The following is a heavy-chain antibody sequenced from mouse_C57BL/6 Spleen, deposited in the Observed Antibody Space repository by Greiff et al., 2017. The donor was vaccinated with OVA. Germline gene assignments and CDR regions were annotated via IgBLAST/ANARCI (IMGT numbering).Heavy chain of an antibody. CDR2: IDPSDSET. CDR1: GYTFTSYW. Sequence: QVQLQQPGAELVRPGYSVKLSCKASGYTFTSYWMHWVKQRPIQGLEWIGNIDPSDSETHYNQKFKDKATLTVDKSSSTAYMQLSSLTSEDSAVYYCAITGTRAMDYWGQGTSVTVSS. D-gene: IGHD4-1*01. V-gene: IGHV1-52*01. CDR3: AITGTRAMDY. J-gene: IGHJ4*01.